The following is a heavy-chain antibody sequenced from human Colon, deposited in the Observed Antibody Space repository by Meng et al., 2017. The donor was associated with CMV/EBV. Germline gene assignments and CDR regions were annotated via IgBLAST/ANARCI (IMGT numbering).Heavy chain of an antibody. J-gene: IGHJ2*01. CDR1: GGTFSTNA. CDR3: ARGYYGEYQTPGINDL. CDR2: ILPVLDVG. Sequence: SVKVSCKASGGTFSTNAITWVRQAPGHGLEWMGGILPVLDVGHHAQKFQGRVTITADKSTSTAYMELSSLRSDDTAVYYCARGYYGEYQTPGINDLWGRGTLVTVSS. V-gene: IGHV1-69*10. D-gene: IGHD2-2*01.